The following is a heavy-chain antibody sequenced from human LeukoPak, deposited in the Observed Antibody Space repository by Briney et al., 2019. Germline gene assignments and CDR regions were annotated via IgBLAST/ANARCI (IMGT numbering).Heavy chain of an antibody. Sequence: WAAVKVSFKVSGYTLIELFMHWVRQAPGKGLEWVGGFDPEDGEAIYAQDFQGRVTMTKDTSTDTAYMELSSLRSEDTALYYCTTDILDYCDTASCHKGNSWGQGTLVIVSS. CDR1: GYTLIELF. D-gene: IGHD2-2*02. CDR2: FDPEDGEA. V-gene: IGHV1-24*01. CDR3: TTDILDYCDTASCHKGNS. J-gene: IGHJ4*02.